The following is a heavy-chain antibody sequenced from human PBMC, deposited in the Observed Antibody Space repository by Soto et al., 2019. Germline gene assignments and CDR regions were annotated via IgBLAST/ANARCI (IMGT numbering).Heavy chain of an antibody. Sequence: PSETLSLTCTVSGGSISSSTYYWGWIRQPPGKGLEGIGSIYYTGSTSYRPSHKSRVTISGDTAKNHCPLKLSSVTAADTAVYYCEREVPAAVRLGWFDPWGLGTLVTVSS. J-gene: IGHJ5*02. CDR1: GGSISSSTYY. CDR3: EREVPAAVRLGWFDP. D-gene: IGHD2-2*01. CDR2: IYYTGST. V-gene: IGHV4-39*02.